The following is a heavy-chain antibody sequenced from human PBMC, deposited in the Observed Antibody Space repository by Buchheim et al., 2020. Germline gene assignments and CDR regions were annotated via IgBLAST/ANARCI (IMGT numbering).Heavy chain of an antibody. V-gene: IGHV3-23*04. CDR3: AKGAMDSSSWYGIYYYYYGMDV. J-gene: IGHJ6*02. Sequence: VQLVESGGGVVQPGRSLRLSCAASGFTFSSYAMSWVRQAPGKGLEWVSAISGSGGSTYYADSVKGRFTISRDNSKNPLYLQMNSLRAEDTAVYYCAKGAMDSSSWYGIYYYYYGMDVWGQGTT. CDR1: GFTFSSYA. CDR2: ISGSGGST. D-gene: IGHD6-13*01.